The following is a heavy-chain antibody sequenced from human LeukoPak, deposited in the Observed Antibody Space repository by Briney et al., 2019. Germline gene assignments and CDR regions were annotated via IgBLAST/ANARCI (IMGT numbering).Heavy chain of an antibody. D-gene: IGHD4-11*01. CDR2: IRYDGSNK. J-gene: IGHJ6*03. CDR3: AKEKNDYSDYSYMDV. Sequence: GGSLRLSCAVSGFTFSNYGMHWVRQAPGKGLEWVAFIRYDGSNKYCADSVKGRFTVSRDNTKNTLYLQMNSLRAEDTAAYYCAKEKNDYSDYSYMDVWGKGTTVTVSS. CDR1: GFTFSNYG. V-gene: IGHV3-30*02.